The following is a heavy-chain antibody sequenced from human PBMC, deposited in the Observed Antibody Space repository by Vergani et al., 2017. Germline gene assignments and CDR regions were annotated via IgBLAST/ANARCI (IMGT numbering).Heavy chain of an antibody. V-gene: IGHV3-43*01. CDR3: AAGQSGAY. J-gene: IGHJ4*02. Sequence: EVQLVESGGVVVQPGGSLRLSCAASGFTFDDYTMHWVRQAPGKGLEWVSVIYSGGSTYYADSVKGRFTISRDNAKNSLYLQMNSLRAEDTAVYYCAAGQSGAYWGQGTLVTVSS. CDR1: GFTFDDYT. CDR2: IYSGGST. D-gene: IGHD3-10*01.